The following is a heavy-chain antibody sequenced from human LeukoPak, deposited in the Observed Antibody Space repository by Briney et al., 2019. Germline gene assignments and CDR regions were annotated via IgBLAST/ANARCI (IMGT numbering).Heavy chain of an antibody. D-gene: IGHD1-14*01. Sequence: GGSLRLSCAASGFTFSSYSMNWVRQAPGKGLEWVSSISSSSSYIYYADSVKGRFTISRDYAKNSLYLQMNSLRAEDTAVYYCARDSGDRIDYWGQGTLVTVSS. V-gene: IGHV3-21*01. CDR1: GFTFSSYS. CDR3: ARDSGDRIDY. J-gene: IGHJ4*02. CDR2: ISSSSSYI.